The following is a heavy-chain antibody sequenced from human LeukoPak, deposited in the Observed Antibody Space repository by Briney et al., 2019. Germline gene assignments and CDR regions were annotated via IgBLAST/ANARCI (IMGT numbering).Heavy chain of an antibody. D-gene: IGHD1-7*01. CDR3: ARGGFRYNWNYGAFDI. V-gene: IGHV4-39*07. J-gene: IGHJ3*02. CDR1: GGSISSSSYY. CDR2: IYYSGST. Sequence: SETLSLTCTVSGGSISSSSYYWGWIRQPPGKGLEWTGSIYYSGSTYYNPSLKSRVTISVDTSKNQFSLKLSSVTAADTAVYYCARGGFRYNWNYGAFDIWGQGTMVTVYS.